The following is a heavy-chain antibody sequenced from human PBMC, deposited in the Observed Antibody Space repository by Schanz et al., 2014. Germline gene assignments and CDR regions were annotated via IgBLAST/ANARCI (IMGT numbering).Heavy chain of an antibody. Sequence: DVQLAESGGGLVQPGGSLRLSCAASGFTLSSYALSWVRQSPGKGLEWVSAINTADTTYYADSVKGRFTVSRDNSKNTLHLQMNSLRAEDTAVYHCAKDLPAVAVAPLMTGLYDSWGQGTLVTVSS. CDR3: AKDLPAVAVAPLMTGLYDS. D-gene: IGHD6-19*01. J-gene: IGHJ4*02. V-gene: IGHV3-23*04. CDR2: INTADTT. CDR1: GFTLSSYA.